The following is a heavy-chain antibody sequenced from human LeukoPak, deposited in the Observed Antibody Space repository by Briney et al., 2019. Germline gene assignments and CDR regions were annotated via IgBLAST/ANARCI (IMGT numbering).Heavy chain of an antibody. CDR3: AKEADIVSFDL. J-gene: IGHJ2*01. V-gene: IGHV1-2*02. CDR1: GYDFINYG. Sequence: GASVKVSCKASGYDFINYGITWVRQAPGQGLEWMGWIDPNSGGTKYAQKFQDRVTMTSDTSISTAYMELSGLRSDDTAVYFCAKEADIVSFDLWGRGTLVTVSS. CDR2: IDPNSGGT. D-gene: IGHD2-15*01.